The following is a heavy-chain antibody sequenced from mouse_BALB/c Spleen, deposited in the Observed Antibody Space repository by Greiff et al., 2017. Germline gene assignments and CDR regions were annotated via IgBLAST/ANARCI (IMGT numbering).Heavy chain of an antibody. J-gene: IGHJ2*01. Sequence: QVQLQQPGSELVRPGASVKLSCKASGYTFTSYWMHWVKQRPGQGLEWIGYINPSTGYTEYNQKFKDKATLTADKSSSTAYMQLSSLTSEDAAVYYCARRSVYYGSSPLDDWGQGTTLTVSS. CDR1: GYTFTSYW. V-gene: IGHV1-4*01. D-gene: IGHD1-1*01. CDR2: INPSTGYT. CDR3: ARRSVYYGSSPLDD.